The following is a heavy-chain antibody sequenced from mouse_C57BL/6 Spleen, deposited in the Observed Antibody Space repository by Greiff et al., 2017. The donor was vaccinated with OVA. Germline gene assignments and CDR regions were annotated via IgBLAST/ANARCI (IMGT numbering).Heavy chain of an antibody. CDR1: GFSFNTYA. V-gene: IGHV10-1*01. D-gene: IGHD3-1*01. Sequence: EVKLEESGGGLVQPKGSLKLSCAASGFSFNTYAMNWVRQAPGKGLEWVARIRSKSNNYATYYADSVKDRFTISRDDSESMLYLQMNNLKTEDTAMYYCVRGGYVLDYWGQGTTLTVSS. J-gene: IGHJ2*01. CDR3: VRGGYVLDY. CDR2: IRSKSNNYAT.